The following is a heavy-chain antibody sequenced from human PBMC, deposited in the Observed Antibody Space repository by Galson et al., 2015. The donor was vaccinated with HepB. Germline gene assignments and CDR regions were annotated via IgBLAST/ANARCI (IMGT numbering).Heavy chain of an antibody. Sequence: SVKVSCKASGYTFTSYYMHWVRQAPGQGLEWMGIINPSGGSTSYAQKLQGRVTMTRDTSTSTVYMELSSLRSEDTAVYYCARDPKGRDEEGGYSYGYDYWGQGTLVTVSS. CDR2: INPSGGST. CDR3: ARDPKGRDEEGGYSYGYDY. V-gene: IGHV1-46*04. D-gene: IGHD5-18*01. J-gene: IGHJ4*02. CDR1: GYTFTSYY.